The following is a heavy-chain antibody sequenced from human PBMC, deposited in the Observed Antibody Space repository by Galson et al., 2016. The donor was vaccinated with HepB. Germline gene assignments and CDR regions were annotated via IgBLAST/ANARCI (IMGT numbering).Heavy chain of an antibody. CDR2: ISGSGGSP. Sequence: SLRLSCAASGFTFSNYAMSWVRQAPGKGLEWVSAISGSGGSPYYADSVKGRVTISRDNSKNTLYLQMNSLRVEDTALYYCATWLSHHFDYWGQGTRVTVSS. D-gene: IGHD6-19*01. J-gene: IGHJ4*02. V-gene: IGHV3-23*01. CDR3: ATWLSHHFDY. CDR1: GFTFSNYA.